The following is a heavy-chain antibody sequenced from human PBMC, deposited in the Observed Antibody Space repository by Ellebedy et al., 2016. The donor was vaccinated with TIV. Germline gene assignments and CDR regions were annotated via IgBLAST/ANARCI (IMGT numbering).Heavy chain of an antibody. CDR3: VTRVRTAMGFDY. CDR1: GFTFSSYG. D-gene: IGHD5-18*01. Sequence: GESLKISCSGSGFTFSSYGMHWVRQAPGKGLEDVSGISNNGISTSYADSVKGRFTISRDNSRNTLYLQMSSLKPEGTAVYYCVTRVRTAMGFDYWGQGTLVTVST. J-gene: IGHJ4*02. CDR2: ISNNGIST. V-gene: IGHV3-64D*06.